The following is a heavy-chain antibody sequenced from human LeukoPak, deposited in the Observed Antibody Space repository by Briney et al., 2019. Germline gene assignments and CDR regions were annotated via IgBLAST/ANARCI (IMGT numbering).Heavy chain of an antibody. CDR3: AREEGYCTSTSCHAGGHAFDI. D-gene: IGHD2-2*01. Sequence: GGSLRLSCAASGFTLSSYWMHWVRQAPGKGLVWVSRINSDGSSTSYADSVKGRFTISRDNAKNTLYLQMNTLRAEDTAVYYCAREEGYCTSTSCHAGGHAFDIWGQGTMVTVSP. CDR2: INSDGSST. J-gene: IGHJ3*02. CDR1: GFTLSSYW. V-gene: IGHV3-74*01.